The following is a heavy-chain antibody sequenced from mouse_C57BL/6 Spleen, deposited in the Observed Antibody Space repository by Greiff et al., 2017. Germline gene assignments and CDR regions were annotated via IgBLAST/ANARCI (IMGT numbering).Heavy chain of an antibody. V-gene: IGHV1-59*01. CDR1: GYTFTSYC. J-gene: IGHJ3*01. CDR2: IDPSDSYT. D-gene: IGHD2-1*01. CDR3: ARSRDYGNYAWFAY. Sequence: VQLQQPGAELVRPGTSVKLSCKASGYTFTSYCMHWVKQRPGQGLEWIGVIDPSDSYTNYNQKFKGKATLTVDTSSSTAYMQLSSLTSEDSAVYYCARSRDYGNYAWFAYWGQGTLVTVSA.